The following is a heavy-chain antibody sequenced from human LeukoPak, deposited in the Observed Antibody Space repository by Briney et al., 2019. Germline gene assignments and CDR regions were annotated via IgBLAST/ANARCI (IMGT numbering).Heavy chain of an antibody. V-gene: IGHV3-23*01. D-gene: IGHD6-13*01. CDR1: GFTFSSYA. CDR3: ARGPRAAADDY. Sequence: GGSLRLSCAASGFTFSSYAMSWVRQAPGKGLEWVSAISDSGGSTYYADSVKGRFTISRDNSNNTLYLQMNSLTSEDTAVYYCARGPRAAADDYWGQGTLVTVSS. J-gene: IGHJ4*02. CDR2: ISDSGGST.